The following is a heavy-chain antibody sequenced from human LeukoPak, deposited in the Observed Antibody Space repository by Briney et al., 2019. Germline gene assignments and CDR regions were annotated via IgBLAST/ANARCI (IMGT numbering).Heavy chain of an antibody. CDR3: ARGGRYCSSTSCYFEDY. CDR2: IYTSGST. Sequence: PSETLSLTCTVSGGSISSYYWSWIRQPAGKGLEWIGRIYTSGSTNYNPSLKSRVTMSVDTSKNQFSLKLSSVTAADTAVYYCARGGRYCSSTSCYFEDYWGQGTLVTVSS. J-gene: IGHJ4*02. CDR1: GGSISSYY. D-gene: IGHD2-2*01. V-gene: IGHV4-4*07.